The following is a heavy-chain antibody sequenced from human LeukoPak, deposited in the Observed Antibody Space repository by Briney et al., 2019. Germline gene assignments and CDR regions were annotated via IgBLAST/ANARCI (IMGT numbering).Heavy chain of an antibody. CDR1: GSSFNSYG. Sequence: ASVTVSCKASGSSFNSYGIHWVRQAPGQGLEWMGWVSAYNGFTNYAQKLQGRVTMTTDTSTSTAYMGLRSLRSDDTAVYYCARVGLPGYDILSGGSDYWGQGTLVTVSS. CDR2: VSAYNGFT. D-gene: IGHD3-9*01. J-gene: IGHJ4*02. CDR3: ARVGLPGYDILSGGSDY. V-gene: IGHV1-18*04.